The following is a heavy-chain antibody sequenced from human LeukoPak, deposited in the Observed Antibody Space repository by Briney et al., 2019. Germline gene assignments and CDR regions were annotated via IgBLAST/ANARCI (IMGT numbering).Heavy chain of an antibody. D-gene: IGHD3-22*01. CDR3: ARDFVDITMIVVVTNYYYYGMDV. J-gene: IGHJ6*02. Sequence: GRSLRLSCAASGFTFSSYAMHWVRQAPGKGLEWVAVISYDGSNKYYADSVKGRFTISRDNSKNTLYLQMNSLRAEDTAVYYCARDFVDITMIVVVTNYYYYGMDVWAKGPRSPSP. V-gene: IGHV3-30-3*01. CDR1: GFTFSSYA. CDR2: ISYDGSNK.